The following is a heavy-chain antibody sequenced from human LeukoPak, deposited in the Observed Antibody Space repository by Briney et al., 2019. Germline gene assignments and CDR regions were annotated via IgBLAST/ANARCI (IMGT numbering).Heavy chain of an antibody. J-gene: IGHJ3*02. CDR2: INHSGST. Sequence: SETLSLTCAVYGGSFSGYYWSWIRQPPGKGLEWIGEINHSGSTNYNPSLKSRVTISVDTSKNQFSLKLSSVTTADTAVYYCARAPYYEILTGYYAGSFDIWGQGTMVTVSS. V-gene: IGHV4-34*01. CDR1: GGSFSGYY. D-gene: IGHD3-9*01. CDR3: ARAPYYEILTGYYAGSFDI.